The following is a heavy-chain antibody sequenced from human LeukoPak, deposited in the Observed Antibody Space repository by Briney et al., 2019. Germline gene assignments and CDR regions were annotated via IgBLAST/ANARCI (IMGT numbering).Heavy chain of an antibody. CDR2: ISAYNGNT. D-gene: IGHD3-22*01. V-gene: IGHV1-18*01. J-gene: IGHJ4*02. CDR1: GYTFTSYG. CDR3: ARDYYDSSGYHHPKLHYFDY. Sequence: GASVKVSCKASGYTFTSYGISWVRQAPGQGLEWMGWISAYNGNTNYAQKLQGRVTMTTDTSTSTAYMELRSLRSDDTAVYYCARDYYDSSGYHHPKLHYFDYWGQGTLVTVSS.